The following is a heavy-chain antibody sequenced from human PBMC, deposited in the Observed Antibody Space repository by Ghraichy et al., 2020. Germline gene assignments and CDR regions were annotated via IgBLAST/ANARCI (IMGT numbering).Heavy chain of an antibody. CDR2: INAGGDST. V-gene: IGHV3-23*01. CDR3: AKVVDGY. D-gene: IGHD2-15*01. J-gene: IGHJ4*02. CDR1: GFTFSSNA. Sequence: GESLNISCAASGFTFSSNAMSWVRQAPGKGLEWVSSINAGGDSTYYGDSVKGRFTISRDNSKNTLFLQMNSLRDDDTSVYYCAKVVDGYWGQGTLVTVSS.